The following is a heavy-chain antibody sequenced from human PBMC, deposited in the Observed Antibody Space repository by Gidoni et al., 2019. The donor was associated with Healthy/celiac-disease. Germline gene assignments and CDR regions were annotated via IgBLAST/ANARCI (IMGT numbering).Heavy chain of an antibody. Sequence: QLQLQESGPGLVKPSETLSLTCTVSGGSISSSSYYWGWIRQPPGKGLEWIGSSYYSGSTYYNPSLKSRVTISVDTSKNQFSLKLSSVTAADTAVYYCARPRIAVAGPYAFDIWGQGTMVTVSS. V-gene: IGHV4-39*01. CDR1: GGSISSSSYY. CDR2: SYYSGST. CDR3: ARPRIAVAGPYAFDI. D-gene: IGHD6-19*01. J-gene: IGHJ3*02.